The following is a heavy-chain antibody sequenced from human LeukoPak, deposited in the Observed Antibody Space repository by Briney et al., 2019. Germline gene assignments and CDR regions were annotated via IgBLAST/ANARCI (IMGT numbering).Heavy chain of an antibody. Sequence: GGSLRLSCAASGFTFSSYSMNWVRQAPGKGLEWVSYISSSSSTIYYADSVKGRFTISRDNAKNSLYLQMNSLRAEDTAVYYCARGPYYDFWSGYPQWSYWGQGTLVTVSS. CDR2: ISSSSSTI. CDR1: GFTFSSYS. D-gene: IGHD3-3*01. CDR3: ARGPYYDFWSGYPQWSY. V-gene: IGHV3-48*01. J-gene: IGHJ4*02.